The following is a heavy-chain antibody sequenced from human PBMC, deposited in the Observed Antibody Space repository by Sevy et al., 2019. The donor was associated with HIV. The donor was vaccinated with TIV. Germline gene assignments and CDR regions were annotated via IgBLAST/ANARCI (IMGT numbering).Heavy chain of an antibody. J-gene: IGHJ3*02. CDR3: ARLSVYYYDSSGYYTTGHAFDI. D-gene: IGHD3-22*01. V-gene: IGHV3-53*01. CDR2: IYSGDST. Sequence: GGSLRLSCAASVFSVSNSYMSWVRQAPGKGLQWVSVIYSGDSTYYTDSVKGRFTISRDNSKNTLYLQMNSLRAEDTAVYYCARLSVYYYDSSGYYTTGHAFDIWGQGTMVTVSS. CDR1: VFSVSNSY.